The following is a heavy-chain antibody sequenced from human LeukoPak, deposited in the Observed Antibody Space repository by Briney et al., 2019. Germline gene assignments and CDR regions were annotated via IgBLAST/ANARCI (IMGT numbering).Heavy chain of an antibody. CDR2: ISPNNGNT. V-gene: IGHV1-18*01. D-gene: IGHD5-18*01. J-gene: IGHJ4*02. CDR3: ARAWGRAMEY. CDR1: GYTFTRYG. Sequence: ASGTVSCKASGYTFTRYGIGWVRQAPGQGLEWMGWISPNNGNTNYAQKFQGRVTITADESTSTAYMELSSLRSEDTAVYYCARAWGRAMEYWGQGTLVTV.